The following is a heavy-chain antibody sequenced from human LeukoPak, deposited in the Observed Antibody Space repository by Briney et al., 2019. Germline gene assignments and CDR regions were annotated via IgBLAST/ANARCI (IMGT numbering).Heavy chain of an antibody. CDR2: IIPIFGTA. CDR3: ASSWLIDYYDSSANTPGLDAFDI. D-gene: IGHD3-22*01. CDR1: GGTFSSYA. V-gene: IGHV1-69*05. J-gene: IGHJ3*02. Sequence: SVKVSCKASGGTFSSYAISWVRQAPGQGLEWMGGIIPIFGTANYAQKFQGRVTITTDESTSTAYMELSSLRSDDTAVYYCASSWLIDYYDSSANTPGLDAFDIWGQGTMVTVSS.